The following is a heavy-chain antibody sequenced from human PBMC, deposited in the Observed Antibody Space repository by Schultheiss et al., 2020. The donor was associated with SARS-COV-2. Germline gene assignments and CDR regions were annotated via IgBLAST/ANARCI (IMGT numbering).Heavy chain of an antibody. CDR2: INHSGST. CDR1: GGSISSSSYY. Sequence: SETLSLTCTVSGGSISSSSYYWGWIRQPPGKGLEWIGEINHSGSTNYNPSLKSRVTISVDTSKNQFSLKLSSVTAADTAVYYCARDPGDGYNPGYFDHWGQGTLVTVSS. V-gene: IGHV4-39*07. D-gene: IGHD5-24*01. J-gene: IGHJ4*02. CDR3: ARDPGDGYNPGYFDH.